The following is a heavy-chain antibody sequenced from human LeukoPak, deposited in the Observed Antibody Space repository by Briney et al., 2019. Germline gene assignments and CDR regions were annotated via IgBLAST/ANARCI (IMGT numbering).Heavy chain of an antibody. Sequence: GASVKVSCKASGYTFTSYGISWVRQAPGQGLEWMGWISAYNGNTNYAQKLQGRVTMTTDTSTSTAYMELRSLRSDDTAVYYCARDLFGRSSRFGELLGGLWGQGTLVTVSS. D-gene: IGHD3-10*01. CDR3: ARDLFGRSSRFGELLGGL. CDR1: GYTFTSYG. CDR2: ISAYNGNT. V-gene: IGHV1-18*01. J-gene: IGHJ4*02.